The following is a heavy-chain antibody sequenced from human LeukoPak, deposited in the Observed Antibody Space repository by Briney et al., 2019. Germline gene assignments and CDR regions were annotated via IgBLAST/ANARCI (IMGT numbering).Heavy chain of an antibody. CDR2: INSDGSST. CDR3: ARGATDTTRWFGP. D-gene: IGHD1-26*01. CDR1: GFTFSSYW. Sequence: PGGSLRLSCAASGFTFSSYWMHWVRQAPGKGLVWVSRINSDGSSTSYADSVKGRFTISRDNAKNSLYLQMNDLRAEDTAAYYCARGATDTTRWFGPWGQGTLVTVSS. V-gene: IGHV3-74*01. J-gene: IGHJ5*02.